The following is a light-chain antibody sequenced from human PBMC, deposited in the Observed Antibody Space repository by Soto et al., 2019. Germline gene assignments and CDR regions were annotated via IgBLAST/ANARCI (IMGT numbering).Light chain of an antibody. CDR1: QSVDND. CDR2: DAS. V-gene: IGKV3D-15*01. CDR3: QEYNNWQLS. J-gene: IGKJ4*01. Sequence: EIVMTQSPATLSVSPWDRATLSCRASQSVDNDLAWYQQKPGQPPRLLIYDASTRATGIPARFSGSQSGTDLALTTGSLLSEDFAVYFCQEYNNWQLSVGGGTKVDIK.